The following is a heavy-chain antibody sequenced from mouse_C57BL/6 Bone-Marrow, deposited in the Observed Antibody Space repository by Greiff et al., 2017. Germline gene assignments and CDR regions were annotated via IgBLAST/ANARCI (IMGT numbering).Heavy chain of an antibody. J-gene: IGHJ2*01. CDR1: GYTFTDYE. CDR2: IDPETGGT. D-gene: IGHD1-1*01. V-gene: IGHV1-15*01. Sequence: QVQVVESGAELVRPGASVTLSCKASGYTFTDYEMHWVKQTPVHGLEWIGAIDPETGGTAYNQKFKGKAILTADKSSSTAYMELRSLTSEDSAVYYCTRTHYYGSPFDYWGQGTTLTVSS. CDR3: TRTHYYGSPFDY.